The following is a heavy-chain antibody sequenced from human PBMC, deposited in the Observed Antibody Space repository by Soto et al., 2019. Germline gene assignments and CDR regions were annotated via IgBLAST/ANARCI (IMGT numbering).Heavy chain of an antibody. Sequence: PGGSLRLSCAASGFTFSSYSMNWVRQAPGKGLEWVSSISSSSSYIYYADSVKGRFTISRDNAKNSLYLQMNSLRAEDTAVYYCARDLSPFPYCSGGSCIGWFDPWGQGTLVTVSS. CDR1: GFTFSSYS. D-gene: IGHD2-15*01. J-gene: IGHJ5*02. CDR3: ARDLSPFPYCSGGSCIGWFDP. CDR2: ISSSSSYI. V-gene: IGHV3-21*01.